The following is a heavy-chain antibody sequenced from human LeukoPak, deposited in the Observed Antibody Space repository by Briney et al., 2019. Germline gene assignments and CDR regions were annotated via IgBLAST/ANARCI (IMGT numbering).Heavy chain of an antibody. D-gene: IGHD2-2*01. CDR2: IYPGDSDT. CDR3: ARRYQLLSSDDY. V-gene: IGHV5-51*01. CDR1: GYSFTSYW. J-gene: IGHJ4*02. Sequence: PGQSLKISCKGSGYSFTSYWIGWARQMPVKGLEWMGTIYPGDSDTRHSPSFQDQVTISADKSISSAYLQWSSLKASDTAMYYCARRYQLLSSDDYWGQGTLVTVSS.